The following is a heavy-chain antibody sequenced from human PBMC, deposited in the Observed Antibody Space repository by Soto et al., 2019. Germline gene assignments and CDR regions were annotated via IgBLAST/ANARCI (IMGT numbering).Heavy chain of an antibody. Sequence: EVHLVESGGGLVHPGGSLSLSCAASGFTFKNHWMSWVRQAPGKGLEWVANIKQDGSETHDVDSVKGRFTISRDNARKSVVLQMTNLRDDDAAIYRCATRPHSSTSTPYLGVFEYCGRGTVVSVSS. CDR3: ATRPHSSTSTPYLGVFEY. CDR2: IKQDGSET. D-gene: IGHD1-26*01. V-gene: IGHV3-7*01. J-gene: IGHJ4*02. CDR1: GFTFKNHW.